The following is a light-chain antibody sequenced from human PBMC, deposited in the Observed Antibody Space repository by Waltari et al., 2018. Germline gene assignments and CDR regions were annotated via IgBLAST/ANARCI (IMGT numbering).Light chain of an antibody. Sequence: SYALTQPPSVSVSPGQQARITCSGEALPKKYTYWYQQIPGQAPILLIYKDTGRPSGIPARFSGSSSGATATLTIGAVQAEDEADYFCQSSDSTNSYRVFGGGTKLTVL. J-gene: IGLJ3*02. CDR1: ALPKKY. CDR2: KDT. V-gene: IGLV3-25*03. CDR3: QSSDSTNSYRV.